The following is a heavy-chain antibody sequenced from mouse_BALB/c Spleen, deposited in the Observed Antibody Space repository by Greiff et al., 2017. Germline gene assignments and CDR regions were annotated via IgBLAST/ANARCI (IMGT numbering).Heavy chain of an antibody. CDR2: SRNKANDYTT. V-gene: IGHV7-1*02. Sequence: EVQVVESGGGLVQPGGSLRLSCATSGFTFSDFYMEWVRQPPGKRLEWIAASRNKANDYTTEYSASVKGRFIVSRDTSQSILYLQMNALRAEDTAIDYCARDAGYYGVLDYWGQGTTLTVSS. J-gene: IGHJ2*01. D-gene: IGHD1-2*01. CDR1: GFTFSDFY. CDR3: ARDAGYYGVLDY.